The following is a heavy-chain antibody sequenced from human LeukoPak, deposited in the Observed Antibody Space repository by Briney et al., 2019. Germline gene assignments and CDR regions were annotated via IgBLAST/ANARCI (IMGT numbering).Heavy chain of an antibody. D-gene: IGHD5-18*01. V-gene: IGHV4-59*01. CDR2: IYYSGST. J-gene: IGHJ3*02. Sequence: PSETPSLTCTVSGGSISSYYWSWIRQPPGKGLEGIGYIYYSGSTNYNPSLKSRVTISVDTSKNQFSLKLSSLTAADTAVYYCARKAEGYSYGYGDAFDIWGQGTMVTVSS. CDR1: GGSISSYY. CDR3: ARKAEGYSYGYGDAFDI.